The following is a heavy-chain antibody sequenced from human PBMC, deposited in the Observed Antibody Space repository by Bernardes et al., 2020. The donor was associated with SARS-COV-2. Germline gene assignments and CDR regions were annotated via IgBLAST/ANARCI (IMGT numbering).Heavy chain of an antibody. V-gene: IGHV3-74*01. CDR2: INEDGRII. J-gene: IGHJ5*02. CDR1: GFSVSAYW. Sequence: GALRLSCAASGFSVSAYWMHWVRQAPGEGLVWVSRINEDGRIINYADSVKGRFTISRDIADNTLYLQMNSLRADDTAVYYCARAYRSESWFDTWGQGALVTVSS. CDR3: ARAYRSESWFDT.